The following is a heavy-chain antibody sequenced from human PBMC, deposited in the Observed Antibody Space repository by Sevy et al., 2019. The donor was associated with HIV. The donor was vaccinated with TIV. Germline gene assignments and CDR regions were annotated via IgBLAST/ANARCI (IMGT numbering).Heavy chain of an antibody. CDR1: GFTFSKYG. CDR3: ANSWGRYAGSILIYYYYGMDV. CDR2: ISSDGSDR. J-gene: IGHJ6*02. Sequence: GGSLRLSCAASGFTFSKYGMHWVRQAPGKGLEWVAVISSDGSDRDYADAVKGRFTISRDNSKDTLHLQMNSLRPDDTAVYFCANSWGRYAGSILIYYYYGMDVWGQGTTVTVSS. V-gene: IGHV3-30*18. D-gene: IGHD3-16*01.